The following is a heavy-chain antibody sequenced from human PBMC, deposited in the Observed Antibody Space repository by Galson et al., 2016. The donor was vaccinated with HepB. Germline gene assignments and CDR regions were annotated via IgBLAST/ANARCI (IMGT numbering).Heavy chain of an antibody. V-gene: IGHV1-46*01. CDR2: INPSGGST. D-gene: IGHD1-26*01. Sequence: SVKVSCKASGYTFTSYYMHWVRQAPGQGLEWMGIINPSGGSTRYAQKFQGRVTMTRDTSTSTVYMELSSLRSEDTAVYYCARVAIVGVTDYWYFDLWGQGTLVTVSS. J-gene: IGHJ2*01. CDR3: ARVAIVGVTDYWYFDL. CDR1: GYTFTSYY.